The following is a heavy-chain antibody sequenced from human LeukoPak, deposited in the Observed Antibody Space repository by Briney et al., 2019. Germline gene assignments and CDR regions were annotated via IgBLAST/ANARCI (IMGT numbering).Heavy chain of an antibody. D-gene: IGHD3-9*01. Sequence: GGSLRLSCAASGFTFSSYAMSWVRQAPGKGLEWVSAISGSGGSTYYADSVKGRFTISRDNSKNTLYLQMNSLRAEDTAVYYCAKDLVTRAGIRYLSFDYWGQGTLVTVSS. CDR1: GFTFSSYA. J-gene: IGHJ4*02. V-gene: IGHV3-23*01. CDR3: AKDLVTRAGIRYLSFDY. CDR2: ISGSGGST.